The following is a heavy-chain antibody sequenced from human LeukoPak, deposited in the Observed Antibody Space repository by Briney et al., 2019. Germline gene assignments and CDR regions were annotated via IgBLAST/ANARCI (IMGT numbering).Heavy chain of an antibody. CDR2: ISSSGST. V-gene: IGHV4-61*02. CDR1: GDSISSGDYY. J-gene: IGHJ5*02. CDR3: ARVLYYDFWSGYNSNWFDP. D-gene: IGHD3-3*01. Sequence: KPSETLSLTCTVSGDSISSGDYYWSWIRQPAGKGLEWIGRISSSGSTNYNPSLKSRVTISVDTSKNQFSLKLSSVTAADTAVYYCARVLYYDFWSGYNSNWFDPWGQGTLVTVSS.